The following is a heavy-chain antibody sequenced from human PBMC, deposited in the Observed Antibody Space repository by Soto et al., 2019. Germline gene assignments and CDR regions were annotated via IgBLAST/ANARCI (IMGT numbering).Heavy chain of an antibody. D-gene: IGHD6-13*01. V-gene: IGHV4-34*01. J-gene: IGHJ4*02. CDR2: INHSGST. CDR1: GGSFSGYY. CDR3: ARDSSSCDY. Sequence: KASETLSLTCAVYGGSFSGYYWSWIRQPPGKGLEWIGEINHSGSTNYNPSLKSRVTISVDTSKNQFSLKLSSVTAADTAVYYCARDSSSCDYWGQGTLVTVSS.